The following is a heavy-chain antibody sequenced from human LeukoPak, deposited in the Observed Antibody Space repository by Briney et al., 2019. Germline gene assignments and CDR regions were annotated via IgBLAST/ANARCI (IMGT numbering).Heavy chain of an antibody. D-gene: IGHD6-25*01. CDR1: GGSISSSSYY. CDR2: MYYRGTT. Sequence: PSETLSLTCTVSGGSISSSSYYWGWIRQPPGKGLEWIGSMYYRGTTYYNPSLKSRVTISVDTSKNQLSLKVTSVTAADTALYYCARCIAAAGWFDPWGQGTLVIVSS. J-gene: IGHJ5*02. CDR3: ARCIAAAGWFDP. V-gene: IGHV4-39*01.